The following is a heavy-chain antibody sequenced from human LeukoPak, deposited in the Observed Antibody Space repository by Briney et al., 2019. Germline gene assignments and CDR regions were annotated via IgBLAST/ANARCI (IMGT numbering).Heavy chain of an antibody. Sequence: GGSLRLSCAASGFTFSSYAMHWVRQAPGKGLEYVSGISTNGGSTYYADSVKGRFTISRDNSKNTLYLQMGSLRAEDMAVYYCARGYYDSSGYFRFDYWGQGTLVTVSS. CDR2: ISTNGGST. V-gene: IGHV3-64*02. D-gene: IGHD3-22*01. CDR1: GFTFSSYA. CDR3: ARGYYDSSGYFRFDY. J-gene: IGHJ4*02.